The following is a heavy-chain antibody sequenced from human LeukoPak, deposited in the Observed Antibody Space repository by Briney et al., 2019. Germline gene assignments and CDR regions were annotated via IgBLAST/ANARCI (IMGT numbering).Heavy chain of an antibody. CDR3: AKRGDYGSYWYFDL. Sequence: PGGSLKLSCAASGFTFSNYAMNWVRQAPGKGLECVSTISGSGGSTYYADSVKGRFTISRDNSKNTLYLQMNSLRTEDTAVYYCAKRGDYGSYWYFDLWGRGTLVTVSS. D-gene: IGHD4-17*01. CDR1: GFTFSNYA. V-gene: IGHV3-23*01. J-gene: IGHJ2*01. CDR2: ISGSGGST.